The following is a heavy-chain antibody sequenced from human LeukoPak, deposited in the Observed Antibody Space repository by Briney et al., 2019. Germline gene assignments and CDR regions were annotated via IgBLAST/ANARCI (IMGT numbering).Heavy chain of an antibody. CDR2: IIPIFGTA. D-gene: IGHD2-15*01. V-gene: IGHV1-69*05. J-gene: IGHJ3*02. CDR3: ARDRGPYCSGGSCLDAFDI. CDR1: GGTFSSYA. Sequence: SVKVSCKASGGTFSSYAISWVRQAPGQGLEWMGGIIPIFGTANYAQKFQGRVTITTDESTSTAYMELSSLRSEDTAVYYCARDRGPYCSGGSCLDAFDIWGQGTMVTVSS.